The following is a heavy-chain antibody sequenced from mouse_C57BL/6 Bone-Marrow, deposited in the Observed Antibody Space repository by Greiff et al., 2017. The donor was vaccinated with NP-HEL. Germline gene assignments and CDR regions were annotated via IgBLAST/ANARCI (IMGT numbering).Heavy chain of an antibody. J-gene: IGHJ3*01. D-gene: IGHD1-1*01. CDR2: IYPSDSET. Sequence: QVQLQQPGAELVRPGSSVKLSCKASGYTFTSYWMDWVKQRPGQGLEWIGNIYPSDSETHYNQKFKDKATLTVDKSSSTAYMQLSSLTSEDSAVYYCERRGLLGSAWFAYWGQGTLVTVSA. CDR1: GYTFTSYW. CDR3: ERRGLLGSAWFAY. V-gene: IGHV1-61*01.